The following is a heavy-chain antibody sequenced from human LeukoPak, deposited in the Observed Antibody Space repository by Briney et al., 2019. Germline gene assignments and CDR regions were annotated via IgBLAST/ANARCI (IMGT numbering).Heavy chain of an antibody. CDR1: GFSFSGSA. D-gene: IGHD3-10*01. Sequence: GGSLKLSCAASGFSFSGSAMHWVRQASGKGLEWFGRIRSKSNNYATAYAASVRGRFTISRDDSRNTAYLQMNSLKTEDTAVYYCTRLYTSGFDYWGQGSLVTVSS. CDR3: TRLYTSGFDY. V-gene: IGHV3-73*01. CDR2: IRSKSNNYAT. J-gene: IGHJ4*02.